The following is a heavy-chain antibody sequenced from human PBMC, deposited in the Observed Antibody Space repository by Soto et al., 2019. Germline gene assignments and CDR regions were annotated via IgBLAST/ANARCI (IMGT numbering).Heavy chain of an antibody. Sequence: PSETLSLTCTVSGGSISSGDYYWSWFRQPPGKGLEWIGCLSSSGTTDYNPSLESRVSISVDTSKNQCSLKMNSVTAADTAVYYCARESGWLTDNWGQGAQVTVSS. D-gene: IGHD6-19*01. CDR1: GGSISSGDYY. CDR2: LSSSGTT. V-gene: IGHV4-61*08. J-gene: IGHJ4*02. CDR3: ARESGWLTDN.